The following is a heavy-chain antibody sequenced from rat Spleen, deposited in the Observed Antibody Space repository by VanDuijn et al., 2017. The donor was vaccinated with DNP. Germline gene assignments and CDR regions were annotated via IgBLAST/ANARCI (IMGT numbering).Heavy chain of an antibody. D-gene: IGHD1-2*01. CDR3: TTHGSIATVSTGAMDV. V-gene: IGHV5S10*01. CDR2: IVYDGSSS. J-gene: IGHJ4*01. CDR1: GFTFSDYS. Sequence: EVQLVESGGGLVQPGRSLKLSCAASGFTFSDYSMAWVRQAPKKGLEWVATIVYDGSSSFYGDSVTGRFTISRDNAKSTLYLQMDSRRSEDAATYYCTTHGSIATVSTGAMDVWGQGTSVTVSS.